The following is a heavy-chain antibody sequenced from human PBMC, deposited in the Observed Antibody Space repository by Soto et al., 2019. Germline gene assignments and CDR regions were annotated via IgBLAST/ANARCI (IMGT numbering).Heavy chain of an antibody. CDR3: AKGCNSGRQGCEYFQH. D-gene: IGHD1-26*01. V-gene: IGHV3-9*01. J-gene: IGHJ1*01. Sequence: HGGSLRLCXAASGFTVDDYAMHWVRQAPGKGLEWVSGISWNSGSIGYADSVKGRFTISRDNAKNSLYLQMNSLRAEDTALYYCAKGCNSGRQGCEYFQHWGQGTLVTVSS. CDR1: GFTVDDYA. CDR2: ISWNSGSI.